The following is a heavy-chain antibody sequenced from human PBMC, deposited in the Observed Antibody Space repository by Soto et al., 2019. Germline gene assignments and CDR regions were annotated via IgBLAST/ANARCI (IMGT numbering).Heavy chain of an antibody. J-gene: IGHJ6*02. V-gene: IGHV3-30*18. Sequence: GGSLRLSGAASGFTFSTYCIHWVRQAPGKGLEWVAVIPHDDGSYKYYTESVKGRFTISRDNSNNTVYLEMSSLRTEDTGLYYSAKDKWREVELRGAMDVLGQVTTVTVCS. CDR1: GFTFSTYC. CDR2: IPHDDGSYK. D-gene: IGHD1-7*01. CDR3: AKDKWREVELRGAMDV.